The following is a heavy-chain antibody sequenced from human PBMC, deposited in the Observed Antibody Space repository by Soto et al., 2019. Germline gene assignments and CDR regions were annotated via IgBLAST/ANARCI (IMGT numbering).Heavy chain of an antibody. Sequence: EVQQLESGGGLVQPGGSRRLSCAASGFSFSSYAMSWVRQAPGKGLEWVSTISDSGSTYYADSVKGRFTISRDISKNTLYVQMSSLRAEDTAVYYCAKGGEGYCSGTSCLYHMDAWGKGTTVTVSS. D-gene: IGHD2-15*01. CDR2: ISDSGST. J-gene: IGHJ6*03. V-gene: IGHV3-23*01. CDR3: AKGGEGYCSGTSCLYHMDA. CDR1: GFSFSSYA.